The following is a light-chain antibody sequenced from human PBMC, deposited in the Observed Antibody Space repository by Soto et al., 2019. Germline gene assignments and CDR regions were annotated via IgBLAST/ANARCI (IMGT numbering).Light chain of an antibody. J-gene: IGLJ3*02. V-gene: IGLV2-18*01. Sequence: QSVLTQPPSVSGSPGQTVSISCTGSSSDVGSHNRVSWYQQPPGTAPKRMIYEVSNRPSGVPDRFSGSKSSNTASLTISGLQAEDEGDYYCSLYISSSIYLVFGGGTKLTVL. CDR1: SSDVGSHNR. CDR3: SLYISSSIYLV. CDR2: EVS.